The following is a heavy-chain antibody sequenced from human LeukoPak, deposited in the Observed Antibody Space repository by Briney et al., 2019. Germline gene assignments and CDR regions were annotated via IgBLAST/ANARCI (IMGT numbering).Heavy chain of an antibody. Sequence: PGGSLRLSCAASGFNFSIAMHWVRQAPGKGLEWVAVVSGNGRSKFSANSVKGRFTISRDNSKSTLFLQMNSLKLEDMGVYYCAREVASLTDAFDIWGQGTLVSVSA. CDR2: VSGNGRSK. D-gene: IGHD5-12*01. CDR1: GFNFSIA. V-gene: IGHV3-30*04. J-gene: IGHJ3*02. CDR3: AREVASLTDAFDI.